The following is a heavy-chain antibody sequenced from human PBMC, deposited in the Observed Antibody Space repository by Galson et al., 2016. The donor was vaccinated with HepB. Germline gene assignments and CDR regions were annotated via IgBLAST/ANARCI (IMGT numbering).Heavy chain of an antibody. CDR3: AKAKLWFGELLPGD. CDR1: GLRFSSYG. CDR2: ISHDGRKK. V-gene: IGHV3-30*18. D-gene: IGHD3-10*01. J-gene: IGHJ4*02. Sequence: SLRLSCAASGLRFSSYGMHWVRQALGKGLEWVAVISHDGRKKYYGDSVQGRFTISRDNSKNTLYLQMNSLRAEDTAVYYCAKAKLWFGELLPGDWGQGTLVIVSS.